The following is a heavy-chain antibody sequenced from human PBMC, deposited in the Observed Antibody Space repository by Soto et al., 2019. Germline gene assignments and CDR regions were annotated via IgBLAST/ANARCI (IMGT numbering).Heavy chain of an antibody. CDR2: ISYDGSNK. D-gene: IGHD6-19*01. CDR1: GFTFSSYA. J-gene: IGHJ4*02. V-gene: IGHV3-30-3*01. CDR3: AGIAVAGTSDLDY. Sequence: QVQLVESGGGVVQPGRSLRLSCAASGFTFSSYAMHWVRQAPGKGLEWVAVISYDGSNKYYADSVKGRFTISRDNSKNTLYLQMNSLRAEDTAVYCCAGIAVAGTSDLDYWGQGTLVTVSS.